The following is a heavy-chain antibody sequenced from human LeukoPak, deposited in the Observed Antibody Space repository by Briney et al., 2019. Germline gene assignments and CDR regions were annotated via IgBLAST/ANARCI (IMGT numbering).Heavy chain of an antibody. V-gene: IGHV1-2*02. Sequence: ASVTVSCTASGYTFTGYYMHWVRQAPGQGLEWMGWINPNSGGTSYAQKFQGRVTMTRDTSISTAYMELSRLRSDDTAVYYCARDDSSGYSTPVWGQGTTVTVSS. D-gene: IGHD3-22*01. CDR2: INPNSGGT. CDR3: ARDDSSGYSTPV. J-gene: IGHJ6*02. CDR1: GYTFTGYY.